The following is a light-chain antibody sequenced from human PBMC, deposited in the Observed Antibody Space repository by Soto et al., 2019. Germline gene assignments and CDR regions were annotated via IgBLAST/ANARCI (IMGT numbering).Light chain of an antibody. CDR3: QHYNSYSEA. V-gene: IGKV1-5*03. CDR1: QTISSW. CDR2: KAS. Sequence: DIQMTRSPSTLSGSVGDRVTITCRASQTISSWLAWYQQKPGKAPKLLIYKASTLKSGVPSRFSGSGSGTEFTLTISSLQPDDVATYYCQHYNSYSEAFGQGTKVDIK. J-gene: IGKJ1*01.